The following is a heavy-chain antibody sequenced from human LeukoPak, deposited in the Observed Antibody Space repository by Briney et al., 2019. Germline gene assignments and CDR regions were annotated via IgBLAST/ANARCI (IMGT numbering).Heavy chain of an antibody. CDR1: GGSFSGYY. CDR2: INHSGST. CDR3: AREFDSSGGR. Sequence: SETLSLTCAVYGGSFSGYYWSWIRQPPGKGLEWIGEINHSGSTNYNPSLKSRVTISVDTSKNQFSLKLSSVTAADTAVYYCAREFDSSGGRWSQGTLVTVSS. J-gene: IGHJ1*01. D-gene: IGHD3-22*01. V-gene: IGHV4-34*01.